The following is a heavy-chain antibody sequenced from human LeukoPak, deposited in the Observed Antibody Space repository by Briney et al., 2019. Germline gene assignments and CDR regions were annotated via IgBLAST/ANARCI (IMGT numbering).Heavy chain of an antibody. J-gene: IGHJ4*02. CDR1: GITFSSYG. D-gene: IGHD5-18*01. CDR3: AKDKYSPFDY. V-gene: IGHV3-23*01. Sequence: GGTLRLSCAASGITFSSYGMSWVRQAPGKGLEWVSSISSTGGTTYYADSVKGRFTISRDNSKNTLYLQMNSLRAEDTAVYYCAKDKYSPFDYWGQGTLVTVSS. CDR2: ISSTGGTT.